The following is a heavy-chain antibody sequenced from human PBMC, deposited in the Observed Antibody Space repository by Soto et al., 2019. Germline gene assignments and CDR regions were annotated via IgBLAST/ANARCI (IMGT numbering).Heavy chain of an antibody. CDR3: AKDVVVGATSGLGDYYYYYGMDV. CDR1: GFTFSRCG. J-gene: IGHJ6*02. CDR2: ISYEGSNK. D-gene: IGHD1-26*01. Sequence: GGSLRLSCAPSGFTFSRCGMHWVCQTPGKGLAWVSGISYEGSNKYYADSVKGRFTISRDNSKNTLYLQMNSLRAEDTAVYYCAKDVVVGATSGLGDYYYYYGMDVWGQGTTVTVSS. V-gene: IGHV3-30*18.